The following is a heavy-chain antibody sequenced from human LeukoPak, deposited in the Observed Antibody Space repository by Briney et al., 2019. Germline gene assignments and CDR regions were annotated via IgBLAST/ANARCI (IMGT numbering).Heavy chain of an antibody. CDR2: IRGTDGTT. V-gene: IGHV3-23*01. D-gene: IGHD4-17*01. CDR3: GSTTVTTDYYFDY. CDR1: GFTFSTYA. Sequence: GGSLRLSCAASGFTFSTYAMSWVRQAPGKGLEWVSDIRGTDGTTFYADAVKGRFTISRDNSKNTMYLQMNSLRAEDTAVYYCGSTTVTTDYYFDYWGQGTLVTVSS. J-gene: IGHJ4*02.